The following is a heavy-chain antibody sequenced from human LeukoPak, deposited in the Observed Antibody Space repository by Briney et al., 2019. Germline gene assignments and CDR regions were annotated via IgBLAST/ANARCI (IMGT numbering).Heavy chain of an antibody. V-gene: IGHV3-7*01. J-gene: IGHJ4*02. D-gene: IGHD3-22*01. Sequence: QSGGSLRLSCAASGFTFSSYWMSWVRQAPGKGLEWVANIKQDGSEKYYVDSVKGRFTISRDNAKNSLYLQMNSLRVEDTAVYYCARDRPDYYDSSGYFGYWGQGTLVTVSS. CDR1: GFTFSSYW. CDR3: ARDRPDYYDSSGYFGY. CDR2: IKQDGSEK.